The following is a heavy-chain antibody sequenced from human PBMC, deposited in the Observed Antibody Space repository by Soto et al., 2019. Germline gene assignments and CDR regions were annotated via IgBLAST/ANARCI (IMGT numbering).Heavy chain of an antibody. CDR1: GFTFDSHT. V-gene: IGHV3-30*04. CDR3: ALTYSSSWNYVDY. J-gene: IGHJ4*02. D-gene: IGHD6-13*01. CDR2: ISFDGSRK. Sequence: QVHLVESGGGVVQPGRSLRLSCTASGFTFDSHTMHWVRQSPDKGLEWVSLISFDGSRKYDSVSVKGRFSISRDNSKNTVFLEMHSLRPEDTAVYYCALTYSSSWNYVDYWGQGVQVIVSS.